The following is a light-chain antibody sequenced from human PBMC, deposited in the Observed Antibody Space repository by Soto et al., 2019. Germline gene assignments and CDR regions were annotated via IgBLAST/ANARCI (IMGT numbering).Light chain of an antibody. Sequence: EIVLTQSPGTLSLSPGERATLSCRASQSVSSNSLAWYQQRPGQAPRLLIYGASSRATGIPDRFSGSGSGTDFTLTISRLEPEDFAVYYCQEYGSSPRTFGQVTKVEIK. J-gene: IGKJ1*01. CDR1: QSVSSNS. CDR3: QEYGSSPRT. V-gene: IGKV3-20*01. CDR2: GAS.